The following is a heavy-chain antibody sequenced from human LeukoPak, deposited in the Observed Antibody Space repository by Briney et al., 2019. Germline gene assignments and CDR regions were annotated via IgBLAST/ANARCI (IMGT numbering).Heavy chain of an antibody. CDR1: GYTFTSCG. V-gene: IGHV1-18*01. Sequence: ASVKVSCKASGYTFTSCGISWVRQAPGQGLEWMGWISAYNGNTNYAQKLQGRVTMTTDTSTSTAHMELRSLRSDDTAVYYCASAVAGTREFDYWGQGTLVTVSS. CDR3: ASAVAGTREFDY. J-gene: IGHJ4*02. D-gene: IGHD6-19*01. CDR2: ISAYNGNT.